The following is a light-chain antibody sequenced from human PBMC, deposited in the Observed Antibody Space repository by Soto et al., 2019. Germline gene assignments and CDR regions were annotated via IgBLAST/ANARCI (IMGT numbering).Light chain of an antibody. CDR3: QQTNRFPRT. V-gene: IGKV1-12*01. CDR1: QDISGW. CDR2: STS. Sequence: DIQMTQSPSSVSASVGDRVTITCRASQDISGWLAWHQQKPGKAPNLLISSTSSLQSGVPSRFSGSGSGTDLTLTISSLQPEDFATYYCQQTNRFPRTFGQGTKLEIK. J-gene: IGKJ2*01.